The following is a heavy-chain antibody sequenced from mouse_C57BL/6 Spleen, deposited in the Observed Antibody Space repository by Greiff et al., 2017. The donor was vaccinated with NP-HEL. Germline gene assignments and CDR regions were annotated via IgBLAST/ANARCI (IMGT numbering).Heavy chain of an antibody. Sequence: VQLKESGGGLVKPGGSLKLSCAASGFTFSDYGMHWVRQAPEKGLEWVAYISSGSSTIYYADTVKGRFTISRDNAKNTLFLQMTSLRSEDTAMYYCAAYYSNYVAMDYWGQGTSVTVSS. CDR3: AAYYSNYVAMDY. D-gene: IGHD2-5*01. CDR2: ISSGSSTI. CDR1: GFTFSDYG. J-gene: IGHJ4*01. V-gene: IGHV5-17*01.